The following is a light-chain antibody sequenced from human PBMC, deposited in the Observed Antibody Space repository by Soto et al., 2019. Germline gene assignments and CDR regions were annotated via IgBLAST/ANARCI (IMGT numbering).Light chain of an antibody. CDR2: DAS. J-gene: IGKJ3*01. V-gene: IGKV1-12*01. CDR3: KQTNSFPPT. Sequence: DIQMTQSPSSVSASVGDRVTITCRASQGISSWLAWYQQKPGKAPKLLIFDASSLQSGVPSRFSGYGSGTDFTLTITTLQPEDFATYFCKQTNSFPPTFGPGTKVDIK. CDR1: QGISSW.